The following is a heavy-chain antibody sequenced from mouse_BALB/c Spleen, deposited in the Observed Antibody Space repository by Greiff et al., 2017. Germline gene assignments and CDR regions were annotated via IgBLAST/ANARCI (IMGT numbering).Heavy chain of an antibody. CDR3: AILYRYEAWFAY. CDR2: ISCYNGAT. J-gene: IGHJ3*01. D-gene: IGHD2-14*01. V-gene: IGHV1S34*01. Sequence: LVKTGASVKISCKASGYSFTGYYMHWVKQSHGKSLEWIGYISCYNGATSYNQKFKGEATFTVDTSSSTAYMQFNSLTSEDSAVYYCAILYRYEAWFAYWGQGTLVTVSA. CDR1: GYSFTGYY.